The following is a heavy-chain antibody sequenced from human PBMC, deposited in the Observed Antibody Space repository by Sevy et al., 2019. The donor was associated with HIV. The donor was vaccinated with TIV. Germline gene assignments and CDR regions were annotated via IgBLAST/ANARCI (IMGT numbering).Heavy chain of an antibody. J-gene: IGHJ6*03. CDR1: GGSISSGGYY. Sequence: SETLSLTCTVSGGSISSGGYYWSWIRQHPGKGLEWIGYIYYSGSTYYNPSLKSRFTISVDTSKNQFSLKLSSVTAADTAVYYCARVYPDYSSSWYYYYYMDVWGKGTTVTVSS. CDR2: IYYSGST. D-gene: IGHD6-13*01. CDR3: ARVYPDYSSSWYYYYYMDV. V-gene: IGHV4-31*03.